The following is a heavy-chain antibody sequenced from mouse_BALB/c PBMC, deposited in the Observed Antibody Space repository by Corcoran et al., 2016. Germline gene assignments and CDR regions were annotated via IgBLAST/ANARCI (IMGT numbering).Heavy chain of an antibody. CDR1: GFNIKDTY. CDR2: IDPANGNT. V-gene: IGHV14-3*02. D-gene: IGHD2-1*01. Sequence: EVQLQQSGAELVKPGASVKLSCTASGFNIKDTYMHWVKQRPEQGLEWIGRIDPANGNTKYDPKFQGKATITADTSSNTAYLQLSSLASEDTAVDYCARRGGNYVAWFAYWGQGTLVTVSA. J-gene: IGHJ3*01. CDR3: ARRGGNYVAWFAY.